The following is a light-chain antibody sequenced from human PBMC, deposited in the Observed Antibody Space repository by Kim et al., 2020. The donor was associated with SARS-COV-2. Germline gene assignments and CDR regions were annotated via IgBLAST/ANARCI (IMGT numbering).Light chain of an antibody. V-gene: IGLV2-23*02. CDR1: NSDVGGYDL. Sequence: QSALTQPASVSGSPGQSITISCTGVNSDVGGYDLVSWYQHHPGKAPKLIIYDVSKRPSGVSNRFSGSKSGNTASLTISGLQAEDEANYYCCSYAGSGTDVFGAGTKVTVL. J-gene: IGLJ2*01. CDR3: CSYAGSGTDV. CDR2: DVS.